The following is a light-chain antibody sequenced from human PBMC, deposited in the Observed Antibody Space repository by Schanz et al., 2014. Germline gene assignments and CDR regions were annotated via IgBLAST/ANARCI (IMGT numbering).Light chain of an antibody. J-gene: IGLJ3*02. Sequence: QSALTQPPSASGSPGQSVTISCTGTSSDVGGYNFVSWYQQIPGKAPKLMISEVNKRPSGVPDRFSGSKSGNTASLTISGLQAEDEADYYCSSYTSIGTRVFGGGTKLTVL. CDR1: SSDVGGYNF. V-gene: IGLV2-8*01. CDR3: SSYTSIGTRV. CDR2: EVN.